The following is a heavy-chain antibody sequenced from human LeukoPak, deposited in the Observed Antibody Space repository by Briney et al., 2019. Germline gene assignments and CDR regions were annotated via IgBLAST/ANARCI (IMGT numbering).Heavy chain of an antibody. CDR3: ARVGGCSSTSCYSVGHYGMDV. V-gene: IGHV3-11*01. D-gene: IGHD2-2*01. Sequence: GGSLRLSCAASGFTFSDYYMSWIRQAPGKGLEWVSYISSSGSTIYYADSVKGRFTISRDNAKNSLYLQMNSLRAEDTAVCYCARVGGCSSTSCYSVGHYGMDVWGQGTTVTVSS. CDR1: GFTFSDYY. J-gene: IGHJ6*02. CDR2: ISSSGSTI.